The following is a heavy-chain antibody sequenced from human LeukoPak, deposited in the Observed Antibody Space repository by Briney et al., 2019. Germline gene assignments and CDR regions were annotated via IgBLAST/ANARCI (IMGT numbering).Heavy chain of an antibody. D-gene: IGHD6-13*01. CDR1: GFTFSSYA. V-gene: IGHV3-23*01. CDR2: ISGSGGST. Sequence: QPGGSLRLSCAASGFTFSSYAMSWVRQAPGKGLEWVSAISGSGGSTYYADSVKGRFTISRDNSKNTLYLQMNSLRAEDTAVYYCAKTEPTPYSSSWYVPSYYYYYYMDVWGKGTTVTVSS. J-gene: IGHJ6*03. CDR3: AKTEPTPYSSSWYVPSYYYYYYMDV.